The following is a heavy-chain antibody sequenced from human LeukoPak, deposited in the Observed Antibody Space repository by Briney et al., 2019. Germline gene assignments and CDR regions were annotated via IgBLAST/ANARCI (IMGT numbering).Heavy chain of an antibody. Sequence: SETLSLTCAVYGGSFSSYYWSWIRQPPGKGLEWIGYIYYSGSTDYNPSLKSRVTISVDTSKNQFSLKLSSVTAADTAVYYCARTSRDKYYYYYMDVWGKGTTVTVSS. J-gene: IGHJ6*03. CDR2: IYYSGST. CDR1: GGSFSSYY. CDR3: ARTSRDKYYYYYMDV. V-gene: IGHV4-59*01. D-gene: IGHD3-9*01.